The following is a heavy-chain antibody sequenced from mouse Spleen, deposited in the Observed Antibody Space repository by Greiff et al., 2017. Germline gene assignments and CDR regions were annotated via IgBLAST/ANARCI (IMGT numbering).Heavy chain of an antibody. V-gene: IGHV1-63*02. Sequence: QVQLKQSGAELVRPGTSVKISCKASGYTFTNYWLGWVKQRPGHGLEWIGDIYPGGGYTNYNEKFKGKATLTADTSSSTAYMQLSSLTSEDSAVYFCARYLPLYAMDYWGQGTSVTVSS. CDR2: IYPGGGYT. CDR3: ARYLPLYAMDY. CDR1: GYTFTNYW. J-gene: IGHJ4*01.